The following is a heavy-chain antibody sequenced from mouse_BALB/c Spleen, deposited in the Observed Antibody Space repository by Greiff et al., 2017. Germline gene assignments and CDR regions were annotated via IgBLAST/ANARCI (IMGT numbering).Heavy chain of an antibody. CDR2: IYPGDGDT. J-gene: IGHJ2*01. CDR3: ASVITRVDY. D-gene: IGHD2-4*01. V-gene: IGHV1-87*01. CDR1: GYTFTSYW. Sequence: QVQLKQSGAELARPGASVKLSCKASGYTFTSYWMQWVKQRPGQGLEWIGAIYPGDGDTRYTQKFKGKATLTADKSSSTAYMQLSSLASEDSAVYYCASVITRVDYWGQGTTLTVSS.